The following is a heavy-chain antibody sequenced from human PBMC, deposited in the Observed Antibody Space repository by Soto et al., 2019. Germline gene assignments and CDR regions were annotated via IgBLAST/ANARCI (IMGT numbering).Heavy chain of an antibody. CDR3: ARLRNHYFMDA. J-gene: IGHJ6*03. CDR2: IYSSGTT. V-gene: IGHV4-59*08. Sequence: QVQLQESGPGLVRPSETLSLTCSVSDGSISGLYWTWVRQSPGKGLEWIGWIYSSGTTNSNPSLKSRVAFSVDTSKNQFSLKLTSVTAADTAIYYGARLRNHYFMDAWGKGTTVAVSS. CDR1: DGSISGLY. D-gene: IGHD1-1*01.